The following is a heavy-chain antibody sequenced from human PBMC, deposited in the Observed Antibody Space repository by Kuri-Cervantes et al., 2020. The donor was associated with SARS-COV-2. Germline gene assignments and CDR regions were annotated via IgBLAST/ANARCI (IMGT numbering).Heavy chain of an antibody. D-gene: IGHD3-10*01. V-gene: IGHV3-21*01. CDR2: ISSSSSYI. CDR3: ARDNVFGELDY. CDR1: GFTFSSYS. Sequence: ETLSLTCAASGFTFSSYSMNWVRQAPGKGLEWVSSISSSSSYIYYADSVKGRFTISRDNAKNSLYLQMNSLRAEDTAVYHCARDNVFGELDYWGQGTLVTVSS. J-gene: IGHJ4*02.